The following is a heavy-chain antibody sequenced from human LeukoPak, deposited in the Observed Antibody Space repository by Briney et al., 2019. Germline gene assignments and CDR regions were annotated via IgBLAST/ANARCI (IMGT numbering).Heavy chain of an antibody. J-gene: IGHJ4*02. CDR2: ISYDGSNK. D-gene: IGHD3-10*01. V-gene: IGHV3-30-3*01. CDR3: ARHLYGSGSYLSGFDY. Sequence: GGSLRLSCAASGFTFSSYAMHWVRQAPGKGLEWVAVISYDGSNKYYADSVKGRFTISRDNSKNTLYLQMNSLRAEDTAVYYCARHLYGSGSYLSGFDYWGQGTLVTVSS. CDR1: GFTFSSYA.